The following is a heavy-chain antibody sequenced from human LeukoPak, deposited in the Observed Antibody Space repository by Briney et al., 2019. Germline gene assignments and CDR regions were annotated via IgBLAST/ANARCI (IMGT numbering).Heavy chain of an antibody. CDR3: ARGLTNYYYYALNV. D-gene: IGHD3-9*01. CDR2: ISYTGST. V-gene: IGHV4-59*01. Sequence: SETLSLTCVVSDGSINNYHWSWIRQPPGKGLEWIGYISYTGSTIYNPSLKSRVTISLDTSKNQVSLKLNSVTAADTAVYYCARGLTNYYYYALNVWGQGTTVTVPS. CDR1: DGSINNYH. J-gene: IGHJ6*02.